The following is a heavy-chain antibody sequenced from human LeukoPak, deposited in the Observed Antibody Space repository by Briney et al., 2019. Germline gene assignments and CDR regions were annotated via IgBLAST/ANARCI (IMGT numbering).Heavy chain of an antibody. Sequence: ASVKVSCKASGYDFTGYYVHWVRQAPGHGFEWMGWVNPRNGGTHYAQNFQGRVTITGDTSITTAYMELGSLTSDDTAVYYCATGLQYGLWGVPYYYMHAWGKGTTVTVSS. CDR2: VNPRNGGT. CDR1: GYDFTGYY. V-gene: IGHV1-2*02. CDR3: ATGLQYGLWGVPYYYMHA. D-gene: IGHD3-10*01. J-gene: IGHJ6*03.